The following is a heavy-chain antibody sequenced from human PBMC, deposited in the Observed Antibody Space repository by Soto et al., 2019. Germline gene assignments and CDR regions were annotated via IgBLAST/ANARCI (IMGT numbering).Heavy chain of an antibody. V-gene: IGHV1-69*13. J-gene: IGHJ5*02. CDR2: VIPIFGTA. CDR3: ARDEGRDCSGGSCYWGAGHNWCDP. Sequence: SVKVSCKASGGTFSSYAISWVRQAPGQGLEWMGGVIPIFGTANYAQKFQGRVTITADESTSTAYMELSSLRSEDTAVYYCARDEGRDCSGGSCYWGAGHNWCDPWGQGTLVTVSS. D-gene: IGHD2-15*01. CDR1: GGTFSSYA.